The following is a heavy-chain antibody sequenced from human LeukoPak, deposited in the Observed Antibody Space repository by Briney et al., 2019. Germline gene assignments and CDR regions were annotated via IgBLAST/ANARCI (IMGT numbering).Heavy chain of an antibody. CDR2: ISSYKGDT. Sequence: GASVKVSCKASGYSFTSYGISWVRQAPGHGLEWMGWISSYKGDTNYEQKLQGRVTMTIDTSTDTAYMELRSLRSDDTAVYYCARTYYDFWSGLPLYYYGMDVWGQGTTVTVSS. V-gene: IGHV1-18*01. CDR3: ARTYYDFWSGLPLYYYGMDV. J-gene: IGHJ6*02. D-gene: IGHD3-3*01. CDR1: GYSFTSYG.